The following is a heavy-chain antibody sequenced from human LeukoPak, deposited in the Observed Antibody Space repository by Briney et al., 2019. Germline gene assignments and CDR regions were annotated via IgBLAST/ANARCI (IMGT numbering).Heavy chain of an antibody. D-gene: IGHD5-12*01. Sequence: GGSLRLSCAASGFIFRNHWMSWVRQAPGKGLEWVSAISGSGGSTYYADSVKGRFTISRDNSKNTLYLQMNSLRAEDTAVYYCAKIRSSWLHDDYWGQGTLVTVSS. V-gene: IGHV3-23*01. CDR1: GFIFRNHW. CDR2: ISGSGGST. CDR3: AKIRSSWLHDDY. J-gene: IGHJ4*02.